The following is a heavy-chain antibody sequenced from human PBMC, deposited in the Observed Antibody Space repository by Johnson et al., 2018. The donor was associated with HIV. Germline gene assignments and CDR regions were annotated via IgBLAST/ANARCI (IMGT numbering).Heavy chain of an antibody. V-gene: IGHV3-11*04. Sequence: QVQLVESGGGLVKPGGSLRLSCAASGFTFSDYYMSWIRQAPGKGLEWVSYISSSGSTIYYADSVKGRFTISRDNSKNTAYLQMSSLRAEDTAVYYCARDLAIGVRTDAFDIWGQGTMVTVSS. CDR2: ISSSGSTI. J-gene: IGHJ3*02. CDR3: ARDLAIGVRTDAFDI. D-gene: IGHD6-6*01. CDR1: GFTFSDYY.